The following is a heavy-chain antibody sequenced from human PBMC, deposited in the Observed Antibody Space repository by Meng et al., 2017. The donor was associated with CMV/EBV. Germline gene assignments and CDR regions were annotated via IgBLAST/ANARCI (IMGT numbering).Heavy chain of an antibody. V-gene: IGHV3-11*01. CDR1: GFTFSDYY. D-gene: IGHD2-21*01. J-gene: IGHJ6*02. CDR2: ISSSGSTI. Sequence: GESLKISCAASGFTFSDYYMSWIRQAPGKGLEWVSYISSSGSTIYYADSVKGRFTISRDNAKNSLYLQMNSLRAEDTAAYYCARDRSQYCGGDCYYPYYYYGMDVWGQGTTVTVSS. CDR3: ARDRSQYCGGDCYYPYYYYGMDV.